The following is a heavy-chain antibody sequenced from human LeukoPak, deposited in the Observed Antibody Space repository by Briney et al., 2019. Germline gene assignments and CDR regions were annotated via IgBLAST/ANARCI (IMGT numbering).Heavy chain of an antibody. Sequence: GGSLILSCAASGFTFSSYWMHWVRQVPGNGLVWVSRIGTDGSSTTYADYVKGRFPISRVNAQNTLYLQLTSLRAEDTAVYYCARDKYGGNSNAFDIWGQGTLVTVSS. CDR2: IGTDGSST. CDR3: ARDKYGGNSNAFDI. D-gene: IGHD4-23*01. CDR1: GFTFSSYW. V-gene: IGHV3-74*01. J-gene: IGHJ3*02.